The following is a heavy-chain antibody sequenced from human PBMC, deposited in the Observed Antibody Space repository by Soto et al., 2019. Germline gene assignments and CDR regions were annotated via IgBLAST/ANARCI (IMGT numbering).Heavy chain of an antibody. CDR1: GFTFTSSA. V-gene: IGHV1-58*01. CDR3: AASGGTGYYDFDY. J-gene: IGHJ4*02. Sequence: ASVKVSCKASGFTFTSSAVQWVRQARGQRLEWIGWIVVGSGNTNYAQKFQERVTITRDMSTSTAYMELSSLRSEDTAVYYCAASGGTGYYDFDYGGQGTLVTVSS. CDR2: IVVGSGNT. D-gene: IGHD3-9*01.